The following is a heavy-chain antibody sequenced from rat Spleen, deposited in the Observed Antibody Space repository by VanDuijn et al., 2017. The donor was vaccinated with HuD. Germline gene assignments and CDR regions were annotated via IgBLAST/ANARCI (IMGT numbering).Heavy chain of an antibody. Sequence: QVQLKESGPGLVQPSQTLSLTCTVSGFSLSSYGVIWVRQPPGKGLEWMGVIWGNGNTYYNSALKSRLSISRDTSKSQVFLKMNSLQTDDTGTYYCTRDNNYYFDYWGQGVMVTVSS. CDR1: GFSLSSYG. V-gene: IGHV2-13*01. J-gene: IGHJ2*01. CDR3: TRDNNYYFDY. D-gene: IGHD1-10*01. CDR2: IWGNGNT.